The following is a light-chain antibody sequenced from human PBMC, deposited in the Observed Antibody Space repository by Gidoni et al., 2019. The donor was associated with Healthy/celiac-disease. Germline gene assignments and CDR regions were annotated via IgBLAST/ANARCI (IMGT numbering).Light chain of an antibody. CDR3: QQSYSTPWT. Sequence: DVQMTQSPSSLSASVGDRVTITRRASQSISSYLHWYQQKPGKAPKLLIYAASSLQSGVPSRFSSSGSGKDFTLTSSSLQPEDFATYYCQQSYSTPWTFGQGTKVEIK. V-gene: IGKV1-39*01. CDR1: QSISSY. J-gene: IGKJ1*01. CDR2: AAS.